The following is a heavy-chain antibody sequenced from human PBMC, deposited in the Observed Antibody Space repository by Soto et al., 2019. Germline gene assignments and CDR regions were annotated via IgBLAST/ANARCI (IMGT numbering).Heavy chain of an antibody. Sequence: ASVKVSCKASGYTFTGYYMHWVRQAPGQGLEWMGWINPNSGGTNYAQKFQGWVTMTRDTSISTAYMELSRLRSDDTAVYYCAREGVSQWLVSEGGYWGQGTLVTSPQ. D-gene: IGHD6-19*01. V-gene: IGHV1-2*04. CDR3: AREGVSQWLVSEGGY. CDR1: GYTFTGYY. J-gene: IGHJ4*02. CDR2: INPNSGGT.